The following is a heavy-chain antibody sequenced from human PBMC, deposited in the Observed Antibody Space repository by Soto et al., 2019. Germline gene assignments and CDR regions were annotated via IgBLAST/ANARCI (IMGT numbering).Heavy chain of an antibody. J-gene: IGHJ4*02. Sequence: GGSLRLSCTASGFTFNTHWMHWVRQAPGKGLVWVSRIYFDGITTNYADSVKGRLTVSRDNAKNTVYPHVNTLRDEDTAVYYCARGGAMGVDYWGQGTLVTVSS. V-gene: IGHV3-74*01. CDR1: GFTFNTHW. D-gene: IGHD1-26*01. CDR2: IYFDGITT. CDR3: ARGGAMGVDY.